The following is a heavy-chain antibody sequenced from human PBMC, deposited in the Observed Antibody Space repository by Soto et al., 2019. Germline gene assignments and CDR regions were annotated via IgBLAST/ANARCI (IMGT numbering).Heavy chain of an antibody. D-gene: IGHD2-2*01. CDR3: ARVAKGDIVVVPAAIGQYWFDP. J-gene: IGHJ5*02. CDR2: IYYSGST. Sequence: SETLSLTCTVSGGSISSYYWSWIRQPPGKGLEWIGYIYYSGSTNYNPSLKSRVTISVDTSKNQFSLKLSSVTTADTAVYYCARVAKGDIVVVPAAIGQYWFDPWGQGTLVTVSS. V-gene: IGHV4-59*01. CDR1: GGSISSYY.